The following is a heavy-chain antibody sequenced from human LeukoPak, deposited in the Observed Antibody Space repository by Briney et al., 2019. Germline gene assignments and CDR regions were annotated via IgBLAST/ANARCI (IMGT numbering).Heavy chain of an antibody. CDR1: GDSITNTNYY. J-gene: IGHJ5*01. CDR2: VYYSGSA. Sequence: SETLSLTCTVSGDSITNTNYYWGWIRRPPGKGLEWIGSVYYSGSALHNPSLQSRVTLPVDTSKNQFSLKLISVTAADTAVYHCARHGGDASASSKFDCWGQGTPLIVSS. CDR3: ARHGGDASASSKFDC. V-gene: IGHV4-39*01. D-gene: IGHD3-10*01.